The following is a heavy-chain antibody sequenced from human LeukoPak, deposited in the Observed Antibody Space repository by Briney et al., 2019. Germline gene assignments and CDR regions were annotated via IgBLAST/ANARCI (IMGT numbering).Heavy chain of an antibody. CDR2: ISAYNGNT. CDR3: ARGPMVRGVIISYYFDY. V-gene: IGHV1-18*01. CDR1: GYTFTSYG. D-gene: IGHD3-10*01. Sequence: ASVKVSCKASGYTFTSYGISWVRHAPGQGLEWMGWISAYNGNTNYAQKLQGRVTMTTDTSTSTAYMELRSLRSDDTAVYYCARGPMVRGVIISYYFDYWGQGTLVTVSS. J-gene: IGHJ4*02.